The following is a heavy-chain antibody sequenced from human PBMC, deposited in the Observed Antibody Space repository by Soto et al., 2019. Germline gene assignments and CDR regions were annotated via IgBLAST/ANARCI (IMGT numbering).Heavy chain of an antibody. V-gene: IGHV1-3*01. D-gene: IGHD3-3*01. CDR3: ARDFGGFDP. Sequence: ASVKVSCTDSGYTFTSYAMHWVRQAPGQRLEWMGWINAGNGNTKYPQKFQGRVTITRDTSASTAYMELSSLRSEDTAVYYCARDFGGFDPWSQGTLVTVSS. CDR1: GYTFTSYA. CDR2: INAGNGNT. J-gene: IGHJ5*02.